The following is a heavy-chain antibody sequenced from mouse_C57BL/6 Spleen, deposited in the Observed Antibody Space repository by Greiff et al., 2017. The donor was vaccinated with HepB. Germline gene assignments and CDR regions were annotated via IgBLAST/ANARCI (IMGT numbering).Heavy chain of an antibody. CDR2: INPNNGGT. Sequence: EVQLQQSGPELVKPGASVKMSCKASGYTFTDYNMHWVKQSHGKSLEWIGYINPNNGGTSYNQKFKGKATLTVNKSSSTAYMELRSLTSEDSAVYYCLYSNYVWFAYRGQGTLVTVSA. J-gene: IGHJ3*01. D-gene: IGHD2-5*01. V-gene: IGHV1-22*01. CDR3: LYSNYVWFAY. CDR1: GYTFTDYN.